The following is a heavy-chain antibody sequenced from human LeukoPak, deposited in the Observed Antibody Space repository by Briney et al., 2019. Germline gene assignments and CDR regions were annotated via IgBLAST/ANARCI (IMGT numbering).Heavy chain of an antibody. V-gene: IGHV3-23*01. Sequence: GGSLRLSCAASGFTFSSHTMSWVRLAPGKGLEWVSFISGSGGSTYYAHSVKGRLTISRDSSKNPLYLQMRSLRGEDTAVYYCAKLLFTFYYYGMDVWARGTRVTVSS. CDR3: AKLLFTFYYYGMDV. CDR1: GFTFSSHT. J-gene: IGHJ6*04. CDR2: ISGSGGST. D-gene: IGHD3-16*01.